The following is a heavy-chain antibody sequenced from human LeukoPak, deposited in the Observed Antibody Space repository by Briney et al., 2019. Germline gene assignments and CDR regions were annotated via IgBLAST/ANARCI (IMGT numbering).Heavy chain of an antibody. CDR1: GGSISSYY. CDR2: IYTSGST. Sequence: PSETLSLTCTVSGGSISSYYWSWIRQPAGKGLEWIGRIYTSGSTNYNPSLKSRVTISVDKSKNQFSLKLSSVTAADTAVYYCARVSYYYDSSGYQPRNLNAFDIWGQGTMVTVSS. D-gene: IGHD3-22*01. V-gene: IGHV4-4*07. J-gene: IGHJ3*02. CDR3: ARVSYYYDSSGYQPRNLNAFDI.